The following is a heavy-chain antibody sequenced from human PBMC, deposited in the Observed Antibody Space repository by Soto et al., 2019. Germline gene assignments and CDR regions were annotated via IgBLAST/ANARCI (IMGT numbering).Heavy chain of an antibody. CDR2: IYYSGST. J-gene: IGHJ5*02. CDR1: GGSISSGDYY. V-gene: IGHV4-31*03. D-gene: IGHD3-3*01. CDR3: ARWWSGSRQGFDP. Sequence: QVQLQESGPGLVKPSQTLSLTCTVSGGSISSGDYYWSWIRQHPGKGLEWIGYIYYSGSTYYKPSLQSRVTISADTSKSQFSLNRSSVTAADTAVYYCARWWSGSRQGFDPWGQGTLVTFSS.